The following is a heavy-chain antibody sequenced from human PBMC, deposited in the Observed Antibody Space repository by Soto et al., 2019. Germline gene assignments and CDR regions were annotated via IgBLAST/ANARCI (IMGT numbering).Heavy chain of an antibody. Sequence: SETLSLTCAVYGGSFSGYYWSLIRQPPGKGLEWIGEINHSGSTNYNPSLKSRVTISVDTSKNQFSLKLSSVTAADTAVYYCARALGYSSSWSIYYYMDVWGKGTTVTVSS. CDR3: ARALGYSSSWSIYYYMDV. V-gene: IGHV4-34*01. CDR2: INHSGST. J-gene: IGHJ6*03. CDR1: GGSFSGYY. D-gene: IGHD6-13*01.